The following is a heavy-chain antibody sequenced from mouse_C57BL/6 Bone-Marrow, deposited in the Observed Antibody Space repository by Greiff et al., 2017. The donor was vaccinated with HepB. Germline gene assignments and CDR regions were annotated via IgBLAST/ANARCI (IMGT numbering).Heavy chain of an antibody. CDR3: ARGLRAWFAY. CDR2: IYPSDSET. V-gene: IGHV1-61*01. D-gene: IGHD2-4*01. CDR1: GYTFTSYW. Sequence: QVQLKQPGAELVRPGSSVKLSCKASGYTFTSYWMDWVKQRPGQGLEWIGNIYPSDSETHYNQKFKDKATLTVDKSSSTAYMQLSSLTSEDSAVYYCARGLRAWFAYWGQGTLVTVSA. J-gene: IGHJ3*01.